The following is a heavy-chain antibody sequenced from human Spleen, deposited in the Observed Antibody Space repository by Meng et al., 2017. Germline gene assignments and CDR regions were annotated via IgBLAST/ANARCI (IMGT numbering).Heavy chain of an antibody. Sequence: GESLKISCEASGFTFSTHCMHWVRQPPGKGLEWVAVIWYDGSNKIYADSVKGRFTISRDNSKNTVDLQMDSLTAEDTAVYYCARWGNGKILDYWGQGTLVTVSS. J-gene: IGHJ4*02. CDR2: IWYDGSNK. V-gene: IGHV3-33*08. D-gene: IGHD2-8*01. CDR3: ARWGNGKILDY. CDR1: GFTFSTHC.